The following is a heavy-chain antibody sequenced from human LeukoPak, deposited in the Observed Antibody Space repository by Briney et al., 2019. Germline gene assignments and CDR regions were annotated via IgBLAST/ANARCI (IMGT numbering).Heavy chain of an antibody. Sequence: GGSLRLSCAASGFSVSYHYMTWVRQAPGRGLEWVSVIYSGGDTYYADSVKGRFTVFTDNSKTTLFLQMTTMRAEDTARYYCARDSVGYYGPGDHRGQGTLVTVSS. V-gene: IGHV3-66*01. J-gene: IGHJ4*02. CDR1: GFSVSYHY. D-gene: IGHD3-10*01. CDR3: ARDSVGYYGPGDH. CDR2: IYSGGDT.